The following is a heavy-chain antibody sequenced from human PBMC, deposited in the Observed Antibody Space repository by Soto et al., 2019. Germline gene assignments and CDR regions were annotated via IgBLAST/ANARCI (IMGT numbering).Heavy chain of an antibody. CDR1: GFTFSSYG. J-gene: IGHJ6*02. D-gene: IGHD2-15*01. Sequence: GGSLRLSCAASGFTFSSYGMHWVRQAPGKGLEWVAVISYDGSNKYYVDSVKGRFTISRDNSKNTLYLQMNSLRAEDTAVYYCAKDSQVVKMDVWGQGTTVTVSS. CDR2: ISYDGSNK. CDR3: AKDSQVVKMDV. V-gene: IGHV3-30*18.